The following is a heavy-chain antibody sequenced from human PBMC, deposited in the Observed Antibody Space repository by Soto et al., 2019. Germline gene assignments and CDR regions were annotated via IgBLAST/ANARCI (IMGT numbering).Heavy chain of an antibody. CDR1: GFTFSSYG. CDR3: ARGLPPADY. CDR2: IWYDGSNK. Sequence: QVQLVESGGGVVQPGRSLRLSCAASGFTFSSYGMHWVRQAPGKGLEWVAVIWYDGSNKYYADSVKGRFTISRDNSKNTLDLPMNSLRGGDKAGDYCARGLPPADYWGQGTLVTVSS. V-gene: IGHV3-33*01. J-gene: IGHJ4*02.